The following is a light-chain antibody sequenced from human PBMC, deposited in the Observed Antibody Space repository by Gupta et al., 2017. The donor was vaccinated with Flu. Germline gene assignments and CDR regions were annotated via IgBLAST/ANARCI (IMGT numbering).Light chain of an antibody. CDR1: QTVSTN. V-gene: IGKV3-15*01. J-gene: IGKJ5*01. CDR3: KQYDDWPPIT. Sequence: EKVMTQSPPTLSVSPGERATLSCRASQTVSTNLAWYQQKPGQAPRLLIYGASTRATGIPARFSGSGSGTEFTLTISSLQSEDFAIYYCKQYDDWPPITFGQGTRLEIK. CDR2: GAS.